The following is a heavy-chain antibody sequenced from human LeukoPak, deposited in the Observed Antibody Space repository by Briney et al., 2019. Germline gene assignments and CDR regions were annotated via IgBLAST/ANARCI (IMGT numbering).Heavy chain of an antibody. V-gene: IGHV3-7*01. J-gene: IGHJ4*02. CDR3: AIGYCSSTSCPSAEFDY. CDR2: IKQDGSEK. D-gene: IGHD2-2*01. CDR1: GFTVSSNY. Sequence: GGSLRLSCAASGFTVSSNYMSWVRQAPGKGLEWVANIKQDGSEKYYVDSVKGRFTISRDNAKNSLYLQMNSLRAEDTAVYYCAIGYCSSTSCPSAEFDYWGQGTLVTVSS.